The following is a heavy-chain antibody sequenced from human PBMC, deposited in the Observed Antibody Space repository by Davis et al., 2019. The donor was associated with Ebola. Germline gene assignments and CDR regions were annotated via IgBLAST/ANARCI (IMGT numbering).Heavy chain of an antibody. J-gene: IGHJ4*02. CDR2: ISSSSSTI. CDR3: ARDGITGTTNFDY. D-gene: IGHD1-7*01. Sequence: PGGSLRLSCAASGFTFSSYSMNWVRQAPGKGLEWVSYISSSSSTIYYADSVKGRFTISRDNAKNSLYLQMNSLRAEDTAVYYCARDGITGTTNFDYWGQGTLVTVSS. V-gene: IGHV3-48*01. CDR1: GFTFSSYS.